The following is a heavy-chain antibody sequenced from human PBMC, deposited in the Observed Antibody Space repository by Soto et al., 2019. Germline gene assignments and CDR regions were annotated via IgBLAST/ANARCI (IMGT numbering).Heavy chain of an antibody. D-gene: IGHD3-16*02. CDR2: IKQDGSEK. J-gene: IGHJ4*02. V-gene: IGHV3-7*05. Sequence: GGSLRLSCAASGFTFSSYWMSWVRQAPGKGLEWVANIKQDGSEKYYVDSVKGRFTISRDNAKNSLYLQMNSLRAEDTAVYYCAREGSQVITFGGVIGVSLFDYWGQGTLVTVSS. CDR3: AREGSQVITFGGVIGVSLFDY. CDR1: GFTFSSYW.